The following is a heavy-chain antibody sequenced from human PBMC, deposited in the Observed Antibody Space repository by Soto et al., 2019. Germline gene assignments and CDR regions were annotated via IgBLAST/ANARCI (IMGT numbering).Heavy chain of an antibody. J-gene: IGHJ6*03. CDR2: INPYNGNT. Sequence: QVELVQSGAEVKKPGASVKVSCKASGYTFNRHGITWVRQAPGQGLEWMGWINPYNGNTDSEQRLQARVTMTTDTSKNTAYLELRSLRSDDTAVYYCARAHCSSVSCYHPFYYYYMDVWGKGTTVTVSS. D-gene: IGHD2-2*01. CDR3: ARAHCSSVSCYHPFYYYYMDV. V-gene: IGHV1-18*01. CDR1: GYTFNRHG.